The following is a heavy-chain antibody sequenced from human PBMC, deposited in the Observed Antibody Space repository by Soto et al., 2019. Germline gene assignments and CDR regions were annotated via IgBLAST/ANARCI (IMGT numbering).Heavy chain of an antibody. CDR2: ISGYNGKT. D-gene: IGHD2-21*02. V-gene: IGHV1-18*01. J-gene: IGHJ6*02. CDR3: AREGDVPYYSYGMDV. Sequence: QVQLVQSGGEVKKPGASVKVSCKASGYTFTSYGISWVRQAPGQGLEWMGWISGYNGKTNYAQKVQDRVTMNTDTSMSTVYMELRSLRSDDTAVYYCAREGDVPYYSYGMDVWGQGTTVTVSS. CDR1: GYTFTSYG.